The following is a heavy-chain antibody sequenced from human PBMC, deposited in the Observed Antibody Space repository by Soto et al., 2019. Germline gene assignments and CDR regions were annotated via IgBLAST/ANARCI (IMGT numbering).Heavy chain of an antibody. Sequence: ASVKVSCKASGYIFTNYAMHWVRQAPGQRLEWMGWINAANGNTKYSQKFQGRVTITTDTSTSTAYMELSSLTSEDTAVYYCARDVPSYDYGANGAAFDIWGQGTKVTVSS. D-gene: IGHD4-17*01. CDR3: ARDVPSYDYGANGAAFDI. V-gene: IGHV1-3*01. CDR2: INAANGNT. J-gene: IGHJ3*02. CDR1: GYIFTNYA.